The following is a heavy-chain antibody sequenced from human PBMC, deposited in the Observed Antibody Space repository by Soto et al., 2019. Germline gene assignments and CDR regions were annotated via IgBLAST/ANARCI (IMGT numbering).Heavy chain of an antibody. CDR3: LNDAATTQIYFLSLRDALLISVQ. Sequence: AVKLTSKAPGSSFGRSAISSGRPAPGQGLEWMGGIIPIFGTANYAQKFQGRVTITADESTSTAYMELSSLRSEDTAVYFFLNDAATTQIYFLSLRDALLISVQ. J-gene: IGHJ1*01. CDR2: IIPIFGTA. D-gene: IGHD2-15*01. V-gene: IGHV1-69*13. CDR1: GSSFGRSA.